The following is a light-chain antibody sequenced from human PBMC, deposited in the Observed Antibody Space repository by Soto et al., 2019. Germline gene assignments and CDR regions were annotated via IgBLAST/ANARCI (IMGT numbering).Light chain of an antibody. CDR3: QQYNYWPQYT. V-gene: IGKV3-15*01. CDR1: QSVSSN. J-gene: IGKJ2*01. Sequence: EIVLTQSPATLSVSPGERATLSCRASQSVSSNLAWYQQKPGQAPRLLIYAASTRATGIAARSSGSGSGTEFTLTITSLQSEDFAVYFCQQYNYWPQYTFGQGTKLEIK. CDR2: AAS.